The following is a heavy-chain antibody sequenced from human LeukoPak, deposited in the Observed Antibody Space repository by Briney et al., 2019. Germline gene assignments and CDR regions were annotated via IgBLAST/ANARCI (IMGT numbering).Heavy chain of an antibody. D-gene: IGHD6-13*01. J-gene: IGHJ4*02. Sequence: GGSLRLSRAASGFTFSSYWMSWVRQAPGKGLEWVANIKQDGSEKYYVDSVKGRFTISRDNAKNSLYLQMNSLRAEDTAVYYCARDSPFIAAAGTGFDYWGQGTLVTVSS. CDR2: IKQDGSEK. V-gene: IGHV3-7*03. CDR3: ARDSPFIAAAGTGFDY. CDR1: GFTFSSYW.